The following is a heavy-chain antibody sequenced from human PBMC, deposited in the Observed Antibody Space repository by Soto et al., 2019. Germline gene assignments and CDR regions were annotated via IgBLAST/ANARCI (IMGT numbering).Heavy chain of an antibody. CDR1: GYTFTSYG. CDR3: ATYSGSYYYYGMDV. CDR2: IIPIFGTA. D-gene: IGHD1-26*01. J-gene: IGHJ6*02. V-gene: IGHV1-69*13. Sequence: SVKVSCKASGYTFTSYGISWVRQAPGQGLEWMGGIIPIFGTANYAQKFQGRVTITADESTSTAYMELSSLRSEDMAVYYCATYSGSYYYYGMDVWGQGTTVTVSS.